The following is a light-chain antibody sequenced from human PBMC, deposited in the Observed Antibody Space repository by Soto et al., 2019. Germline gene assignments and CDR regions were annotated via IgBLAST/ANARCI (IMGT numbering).Light chain of an antibody. V-gene: IGKV3-11*01. CDR1: QSVSSY. Sequence: EIVLTQSPATLSLSPGERATLSCRASQSVSSYLAWYQQKPGQAPRLLIYDASNRAPGIPARFSGSGSGTDFNLNISSLEPDDFAVYYCQQRSNWITFGQGTRLEIK. J-gene: IGKJ5*01. CDR3: QQRSNWIT. CDR2: DAS.